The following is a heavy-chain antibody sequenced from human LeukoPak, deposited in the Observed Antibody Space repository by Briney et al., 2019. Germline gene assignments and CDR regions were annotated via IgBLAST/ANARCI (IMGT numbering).Heavy chain of an antibody. CDR1: GYSFTTHW. J-gene: IGHJ6*03. Sequence: GESLQISCEASGYSFTTHWIGWVRQMPGKGLEWMGIIYPGDSDTRYSPSFQGQVTISADKSISTAYLQWSSLKASDTAMYYCARRTGGYSYGYGYYYMDVWGKGTTVTVSS. CDR2: IYPGDSDT. V-gene: IGHV5-51*01. CDR3: ARRTGGYSYGYGYYYMDV. D-gene: IGHD5-18*01.